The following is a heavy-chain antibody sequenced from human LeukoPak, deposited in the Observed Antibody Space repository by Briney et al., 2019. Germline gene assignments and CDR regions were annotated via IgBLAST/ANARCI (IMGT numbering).Heavy chain of an antibody. J-gene: IGHJ4*02. CDR1: GYTFTSYW. D-gene: IGHD3-16*01. CDR2: IYPGDSDT. CDR3: ARGSIMDFDY. Sequence: ASVKVSCKASGYTFTSYWIGWVRQMSGKGLEWMGIIYPGDSDTRYSPSFQGQVTISADKSISTAYLQWSSLKASDTAMYYCARGSIMDFDYWGQGTLVTVSS. V-gene: IGHV5-51*01.